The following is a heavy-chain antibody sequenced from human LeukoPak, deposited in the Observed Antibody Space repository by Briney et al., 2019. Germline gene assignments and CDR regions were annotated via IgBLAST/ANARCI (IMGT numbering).Heavy chain of an antibody. J-gene: IGHJ4*02. CDR3: ARLREIPVFGVVTKSTSYFDY. Sequence: GGSLRLSCAASGFTFTNYWMSWVRQAPGKGLELVANIKQDRSEKYYVDSVKGRVTISRDNAKNSLYLQMNSLRAEDTAVYYCARLREIPVFGVVTKSTSYFDYWGQGTLVTVSS. D-gene: IGHD3-3*01. CDR2: IKQDRSEK. CDR1: GFTFTNYW. V-gene: IGHV3-7*01.